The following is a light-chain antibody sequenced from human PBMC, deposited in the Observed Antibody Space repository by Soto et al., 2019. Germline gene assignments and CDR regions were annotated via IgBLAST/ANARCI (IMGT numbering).Light chain of an antibody. J-gene: IGKJ1*01. CDR2: KGS. CDR3: QQYNSYSYWT. CDR1: QSISSW. V-gene: IGKV1-5*03. Sequence: DIQMTQSPSTLSASVGYRVTITCRASQSISSWLAWYQQKPGKAPKLLIYKGSSLESGVPSRFSGSGSGTEFTHTISSLQPDDFATYSCQQYNSYSYWTFGQGTKVEIK.